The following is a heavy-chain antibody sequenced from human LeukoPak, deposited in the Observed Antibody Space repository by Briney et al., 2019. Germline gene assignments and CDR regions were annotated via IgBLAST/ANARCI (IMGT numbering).Heavy chain of an antibody. V-gene: IGHV3-23*01. J-gene: IGHJ4*02. CDR2: ISGSGGST. Sequence: GGSLRLSCAASGFTFSSYGMSWVRQAPGKGLEWVSAISGSGGSTYYADSVKGRFTISRDNSKNTLYLQMNSLRAEDTAVYYCAKDHYYYDSSGYPYWGQGTLVTVSS. CDR1: GFTFSSYG. CDR3: AKDHYYYDSSGYPY. D-gene: IGHD3-22*01.